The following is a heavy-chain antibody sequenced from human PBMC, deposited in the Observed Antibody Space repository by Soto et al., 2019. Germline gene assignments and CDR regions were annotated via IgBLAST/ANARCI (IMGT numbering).Heavy chain of an antibody. V-gene: IGHV3-23*01. CDR3: AKGRGYCMSTSCYVGIDY. Sequence: EVQLSESGGGLVQPGGSLRLSCAASGFTFSSYVMSWVRQAPGKGLEWVSVISGSGGSTYYADSVKGRFTISRDNSKNTLYLQMNSLRAEDTAVYYCAKGRGYCMSTSCYVGIDYWGQGTLVTVYS. J-gene: IGHJ4*02. CDR2: ISGSGGST. D-gene: IGHD2-2*01. CDR1: GFTFSSYV.